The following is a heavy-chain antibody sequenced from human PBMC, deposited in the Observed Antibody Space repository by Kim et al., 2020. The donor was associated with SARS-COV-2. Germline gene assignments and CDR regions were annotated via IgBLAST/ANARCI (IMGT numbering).Heavy chain of an antibody. J-gene: IGHJ6*02. Sequence: ASVKVSCKASGYTFTSYDINWVRQATGQGLEWMGWMNPNSGNTGYAQKFQGRVTMTRNTSISTAYMELSSLRSEDTAVYYCARGRQYSSGSLPGYYYSGMDVWGQGTTVTVSS. D-gene: IGHD6-19*01. V-gene: IGHV1-8*01. CDR2: MNPNSGNT. CDR1: GYTFTSYD. CDR3: ARGRQYSSGSLPGYYYSGMDV.